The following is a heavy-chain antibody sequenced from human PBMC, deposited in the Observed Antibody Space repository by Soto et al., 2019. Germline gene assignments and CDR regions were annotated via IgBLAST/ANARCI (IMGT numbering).Heavy chain of an antibody. D-gene: IGHD5-12*01. Sequence: EVQLVESGGGLVQPGGSLRISCAASGFTFRNYWMSWVRQAPGKGLEWVANIKQDGTEKNYVDSGRGRFTISRDNAKNSLDLQMNSLTAEDTAVYYCASVAIRGQGTLVTVSS. CDR3: ASVAI. CDR1: GFTFRNYW. V-gene: IGHV3-7*01. CDR2: IKQDGTEK. J-gene: IGHJ4*02.